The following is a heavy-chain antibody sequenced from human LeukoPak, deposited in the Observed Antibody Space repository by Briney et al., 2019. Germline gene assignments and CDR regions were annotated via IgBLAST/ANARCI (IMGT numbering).Heavy chain of an antibody. J-gene: IGHJ4*02. CDR3: ARANPIAAAGTITNFDY. V-gene: IGHV3-21*01. CDR1: GFTFSSYS. D-gene: IGHD6-13*01. Sequence: PGGSLRLSCAASGFTFSSYSMNWVRQAPGKGLEWVSSISSSSSYIYYADSVKGRFTISRDNAQNSLYLQMNSLRAEDTAVYYCARANPIAAAGTITNFDYWGQGTLVTVSS. CDR2: ISSSSSYI.